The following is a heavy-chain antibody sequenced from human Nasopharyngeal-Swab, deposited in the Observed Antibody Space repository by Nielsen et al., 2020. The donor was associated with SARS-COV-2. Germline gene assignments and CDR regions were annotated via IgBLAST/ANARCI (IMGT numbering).Heavy chain of an antibody. CDR1: GVIFSKYW. CDR2: VNQDGSRT. D-gene: IGHD2-15*01. CDR3: AAGSDY. Sequence: GESLKISCVASGVIFSKYWMHWVRQAPGKGLVWVSRVNQDGSRTDYADSVKGRFTISRDDSENTLYLQMNSLKTEDTAVYYCAAGSDYWGQGTLVTVSS. V-gene: IGHV3-74*01. J-gene: IGHJ4*02.